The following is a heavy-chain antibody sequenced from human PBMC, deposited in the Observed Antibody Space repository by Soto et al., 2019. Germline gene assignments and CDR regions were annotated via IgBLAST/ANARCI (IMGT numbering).Heavy chain of an antibody. CDR3: ARDRVHYFFFQAEDGIRDVRSVSAFLLNRSSDL. D-gene: IGHD3-10*02. J-gene: IGHJ2*01. Sequence: QRLEWMGWINAGNGNTKYSQKFQGRVTITRDTSASTAYMELSSLRSEDTAVYYCARDRVHYFFFQAEDGIRDVRSVSAFLLNRSSDL. CDR2: INAGNGNT. V-gene: IGHV1-3*01.